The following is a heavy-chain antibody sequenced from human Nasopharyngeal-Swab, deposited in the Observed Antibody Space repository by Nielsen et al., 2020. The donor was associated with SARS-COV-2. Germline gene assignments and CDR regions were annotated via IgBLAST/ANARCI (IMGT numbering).Heavy chain of an antibody. CDR3: ARVKPPGYSSSWYRDYYGMDV. CDR2: VIPILGIA. J-gene: IGHJ6*02. CDR1: GGTFSSYP. Sequence: SVKAPCKASGGTFSSYPISWLRQPPGQGLEWMGRVIPILGIANYAQKFQGRVTITADKSTSTAYMELSSLRSEDTAVYYCARVKPPGYSSSWYRDYYGMDVWGQGTTVTVSS. V-gene: IGHV1-69*04. D-gene: IGHD6-13*01.